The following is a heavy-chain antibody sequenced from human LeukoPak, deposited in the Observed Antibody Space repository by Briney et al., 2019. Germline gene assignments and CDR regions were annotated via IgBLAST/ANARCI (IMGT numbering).Heavy chain of an antibody. V-gene: IGHV3-9*01. Sequence: GRSLRLSCAASGFTFDDYAMHWVRQAPGKGLEWVSGISWNSGSIGYADSVKGRFTISGDNAKNSLYLQMNSLRAEDTALYYCAKGVLGYCSSTRCYTLDYWGQGTLVTVSS. CDR2: ISWNSGSI. J-gene: IGHJ4*02. CDR3: AKGVLGYCSSTRCYTLDY. CDR1: GFTFDDYA. D-gene: IGHD2-2*03.